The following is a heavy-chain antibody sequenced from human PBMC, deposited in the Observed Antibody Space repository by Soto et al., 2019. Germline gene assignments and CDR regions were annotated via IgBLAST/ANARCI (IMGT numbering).Heavy chain of an antibody. J-gene: IGHJ4*02. CDR1: GYTFRDYW. D-gene: IGHD3-22*01. CDR2: IDPDDSQT. Sequence: GESLKISCKASGYTFRDYWITWVRQMPGKGLEWMGRIDPDDSQTNYSPSFQGDVTLSVDKSDTTAYLQWSSLKASDTAVYYCARHASGFYNSPAQYWGQGTLVTVSS. V-gene: IGHV5-10-1*01. CDR3: ARHASGFYNSPAQY.